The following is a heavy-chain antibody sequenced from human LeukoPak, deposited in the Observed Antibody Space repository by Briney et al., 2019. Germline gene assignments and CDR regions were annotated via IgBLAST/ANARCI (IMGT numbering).Heavy chain of an antibody. V-gene: IGHV3-30-3*01. CDR2: ISYDGSNK. Sequence: GGSLRLSCAASGFTFSSYAMHWVRQAPGEGLEWVAVISYDGSNKYYADSVKGRFTISRDNSKNTLYLQMNSLRAEDTAVYYCARDDHRDGYNLVYWGQGTLVTVSS. CDR1: GFTFSSYA. CDR3: ARDDHRDGYNLVY. D-gene: IGHD5-24*01. J-gene: IGHJ4*02.